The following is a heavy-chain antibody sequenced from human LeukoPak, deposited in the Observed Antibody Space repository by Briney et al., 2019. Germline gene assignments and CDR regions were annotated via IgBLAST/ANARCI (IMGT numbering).Heavy chain of an antibody. V-gene: IGHV4-39*07. Sequence: SETLSLTCTVSGGSISSSSYYWGWIRQPPGKGLEWIGSIYYSGSTYYNPSLKSRVTISVDTSKNQFSLKLSSVTAADTAVYYCARDSPYDSSGYYSLFDYWGQGTLVTVSS. CDR1: GGSISSSSYY. D-gene: IGHD3-22*01. J-gene: IGHJ4*02. CDR2: IYYSGST. CDR3: ARDSPYDSSGYYSLFDY.